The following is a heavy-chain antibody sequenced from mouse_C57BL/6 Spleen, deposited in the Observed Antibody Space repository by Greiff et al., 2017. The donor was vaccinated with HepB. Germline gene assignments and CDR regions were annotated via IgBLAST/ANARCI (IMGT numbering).Heavy chain of an antibody. J-gene: IGHJ3*01. CDR3: ARSHYYGSSYVAY. CDR2: IDPANGNT. Sequence: EVQLQQSVAELVRPGASVKLSCTASGFNIKNTYMHWVKQRPEQGLEWIGRIDPANGNTKYAPKFQGKATITADTSSKTAYLQLSSLASEDTAIYYCARSHYYGSSYVAYWGQGTLVTVSA. CDR1: GFNIKNTY. D-gene: IGHD1-1*01. V-gene: IGHV14-3*01.